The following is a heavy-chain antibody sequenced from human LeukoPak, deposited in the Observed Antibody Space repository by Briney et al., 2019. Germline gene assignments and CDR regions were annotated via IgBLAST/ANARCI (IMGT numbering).Heavy chain of an antibody. CDR2: ISSSSSYI. CDR1: GFTFSSYS. D-gene: IGHD3-10*01. Sequence: GGSLRLSCAASGFTFSSYSMNWVRQAPGNGLEWVSSISSSSSYIYYADSVKGRFTISRDNAKNSLYLQMNSLRAEDTAVYYCARAQYSYGSGSYERDYWGQGTLVTVSS. CDR3: ARAQYSYGSGSYERDY. V-gene: IGHV3-21*01. J-gene: IGHJ4*02.